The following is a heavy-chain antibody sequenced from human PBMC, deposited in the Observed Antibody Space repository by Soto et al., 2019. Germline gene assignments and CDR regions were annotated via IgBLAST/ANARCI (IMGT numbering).Heavy chain of an antibody. J-gene: IGHJ4*02. V-gene: IGHV3-66*01. Sequence: EVQLVESGGGLVQPGGSLRLSCAASWFTFISNYMMWVRQAPGKGLEWVSLIYAAGTTYYADSVKDRFSSSRDNSKNALYLQMSSLRAEDTAVYYCATSGSKPRFDFWGQGTLVTVSS. CDR3: ATSGSKPRFDF. D-gene: IGHD1-26*01. CDR1: WFTFISNY. CDR2: IYAAGTT.